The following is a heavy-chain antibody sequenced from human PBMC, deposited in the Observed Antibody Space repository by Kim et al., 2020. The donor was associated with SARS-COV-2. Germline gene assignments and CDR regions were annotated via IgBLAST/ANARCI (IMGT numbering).Heavy chain of an antibody. CDR2: INHSGMT. CDR3: TRRVSNTAGMGSETSDL. J-gene: IGHJ2*01. V-gene: IGHV4-34*03. CDR1: GASFSGYY. D-gene: IGHD3-10*01. Sequence: SETLSLTCAVFGASFSGYYWGWIRQLPGKGLAWIGVINHSGMTNYYPSLKIRVTILVNTTQNHFSLKRPSVTAPDPAAHYCTRRVSNTAGMGSETSDLLG.